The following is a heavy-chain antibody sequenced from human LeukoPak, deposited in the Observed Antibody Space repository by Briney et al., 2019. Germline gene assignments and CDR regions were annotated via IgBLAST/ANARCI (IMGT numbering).Heavy chain of an antibody. J-gene: IGHJ4*02. CDR2: INSDGSST. CDR3: AKNLYDWQWLPFPAFDY. V-gene: IGHV3-74*01. Sequence: GGSLRLSCAASGFTFSSYWMHWVRQAPGKGLVWVSRINSDGSSTRYADSVKGRFTISRDNAKNTLYLQMNSLRAEDTAVYYCAKNLYDWQWLPFPAFDYWGQGTLVTVSS. D-gene: IGHD6-19*01. CDR1: GFTFSSYW.